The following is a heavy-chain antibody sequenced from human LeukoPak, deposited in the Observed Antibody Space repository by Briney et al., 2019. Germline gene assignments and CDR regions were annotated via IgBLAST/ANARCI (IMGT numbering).Heavy chain of an antibody. Sequence: PGGSLRLSCAASGFTFSSYSMNWVRQAPGKGLEWVSSISSSSSYIYYADSVKGRFTISRDNAKNSLYLQMNSLRAEDTAVYYCARVYCSGGSCYNYFDYWGQGTLVTVSS. J-gene: IGHJ4*02. V-gene: IGHV3-21*01. D-gene: IGHD2-15*01. CDR1: GFTFSSYS. CDR2: ISSSSSYI. CDR3: ARVYCSGGSCYNYFDY.